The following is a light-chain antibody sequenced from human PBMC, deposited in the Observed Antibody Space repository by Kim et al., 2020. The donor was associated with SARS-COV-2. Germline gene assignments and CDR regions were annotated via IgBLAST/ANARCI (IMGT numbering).Light chain of an antibody. Sequence: LSPGERATRYCRASQSVSGSDLAWYQQKPGQDPRLLSYGASSRATGIPDRFSGSGSGTDFTLTISRLEPEDFAVYNCQQYGSSRTFGQETKVDIK. CDR1: QSVSGSD. CDR3: QQYGSSRT. V-gene: IGKV3-20*01. CDR2: GAS. J-gene: IGKJ1*01.